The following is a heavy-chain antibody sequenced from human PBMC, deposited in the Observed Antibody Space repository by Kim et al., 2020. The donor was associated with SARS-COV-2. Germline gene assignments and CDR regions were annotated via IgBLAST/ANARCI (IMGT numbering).Heavy chain of an antibody. D-gene: IGHD2-2*02. J-gene: IGHJ4*02. CDR3: ARGGYCSSTSCYTFDY. V-gene: IGHV4-34*01. Sequence: SLTSRVTISVDTSKNQFSLKLSSVTAADTAVYYCARGGYCSSTSCYTFDYWGQGTLVTVSS.